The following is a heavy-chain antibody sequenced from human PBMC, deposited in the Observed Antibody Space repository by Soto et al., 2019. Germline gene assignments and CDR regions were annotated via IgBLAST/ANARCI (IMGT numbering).Heavy chain of an antibody. CDR1: GGSVSSSSYY. J-gene: IGHJ4*02. CDR3: GRLEGLATISYYFDY. CDR2: VYYSGST. Sequence: QLQLQGSGPGLVKPSETLSLTCTVSGGSVSSSSYYWGWVRQPPGKGLEWIGSVYYSGSTYYNPSLESRVTISVDKSKNQFSLKLMSLSAADTAVYYCGRLEGLATISYYFDYWGQGALVTVSS. V-gene: IGHV4-39*01. D-gene: IGHD3-9*01.